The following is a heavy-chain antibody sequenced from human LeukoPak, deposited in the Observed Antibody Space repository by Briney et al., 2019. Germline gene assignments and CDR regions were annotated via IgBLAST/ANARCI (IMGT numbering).Heavy chain of an antibody. J-gene: IGHJ4*02. CDR1: GFTFSSYT. Sequence: GGSLRLSCAASGFTFSSYTMSWVRQVPGKGLEWVSVLNGRGDNTKYADSVKGRFTISRDNSKNTLYLQMNSLRAEDTAVYYWAKGPWDLGPFDYWGQEPLVPVSS. V-gene: IGHV3-23*01. D-gene: IGHD1-26*01. CDR2: LNGRGDNT. CDR3: AKGPWDLGPFDY.